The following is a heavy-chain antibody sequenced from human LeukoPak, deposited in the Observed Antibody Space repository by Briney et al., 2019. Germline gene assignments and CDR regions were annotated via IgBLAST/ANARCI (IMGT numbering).Heavy chain of an antibody. V-gene: IGHV3-21*01. J-gene: IGHJ4*02. Sequence: PGGSLRLSCAASGFTFSSYSMNWVRQAPRKGLEWVSSISSSSIYIYYADSVKGRFTISRDNAKNSLYLQMNSLRAEDTAVYYCARESPFDYWGQGTLVTVSS. CDR1: GFTFSSYS. CDR2: ISSSSIYI. CDR3: ARESPFDY.